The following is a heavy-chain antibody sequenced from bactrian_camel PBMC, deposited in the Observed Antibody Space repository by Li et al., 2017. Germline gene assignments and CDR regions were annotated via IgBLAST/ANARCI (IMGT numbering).Heavy chain of an antibody. CDR1: TAAYSNNC. Sequence: HVQLVESGGGSVQAGGSLTLYCAASTAAYSNNCLGWFRQPPGQEREGIAVMDTNGGNTYYADSVKGRFTISRDDAENTLSLQMNNLKPEDTAMYYCAAKPWVCVLGPEDVVKYNYKGQGTQVTVS. V-gene: IGHV3S54*01. CDR2: MDTNGGNT. D-gene: IGHD2*01. CDR3: AAKPWVCVLGPEDVVKYNY. J-gene: IGHJ4*01.